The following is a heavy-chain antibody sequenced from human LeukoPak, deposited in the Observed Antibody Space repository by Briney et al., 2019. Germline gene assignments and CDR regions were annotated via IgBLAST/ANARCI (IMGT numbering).Heavy chain of an antibody. V-gene: IGHV4-59*11. CDR3: ARAYYRRFLDY. D-gene: IGHD1-14*01. J-gene: IGHJ4*02. CDR1: GGSISSHY. CDR2: IYCSGST. Sequence: SETLSLTCTVSGGSISSHYWSWIRQPPGKGLEWIGYIYCSGSTNYNPSLKSRVTISVDTSKNQFSLKLSSVTAADTAVYYCARAYYRRFLDYWGQGTLVTVSS.